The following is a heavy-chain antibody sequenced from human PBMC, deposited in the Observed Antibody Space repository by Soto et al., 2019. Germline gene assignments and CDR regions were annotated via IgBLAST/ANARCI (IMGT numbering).Heavy chain of an antibody. CDR1: GFTFSSYS. Sequence: EVQLVESGGGLVKPGGSLRLSFAASGFTFSSYSMNWVRQAPGKGLEWVSSISSSSSYIYYADSVKGRFTISRDNAKNSLYLQMNSLRAEDTAVYYCARVPPQWLALDYWGQGTLVTVSS. V-gene: IGHV3-21*01. CDR3: ARVPPQWLALDY. J-gene: IGHJ4*02. D-gene: IGHD6-19*01. CDR2: ISSSSSYI.